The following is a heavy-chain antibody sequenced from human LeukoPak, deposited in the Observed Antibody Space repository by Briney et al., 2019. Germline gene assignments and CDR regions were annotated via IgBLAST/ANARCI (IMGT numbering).Heavy chain of an antibody. J-gene: IGHJ4*02. Sequence: SETLSLTCTVSGGSISSYYWSWIRQPPGKGLEWIGYIYYSGSTNYNPSLKSRVTTSVDTSKNQFSLKLSSVTAADTAVYYCARGDGSGHDYWGQGTLVTVSS. CDR3: ARGDGSGHDY. V-gene: IGHV4-59*01. CDR1: GGSISSYY. CDR2: IYYSGST. D-gene: IGHD5-24*01.